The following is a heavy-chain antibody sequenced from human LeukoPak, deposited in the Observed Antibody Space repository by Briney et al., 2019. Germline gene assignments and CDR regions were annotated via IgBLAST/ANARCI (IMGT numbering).Heavy chain of an antibody. D-gene: IGHD3-10*01. CDR3: ARGVVYYSYEMDV. Sequence: GGSLRLSCAASGFNVSKNYMTWVRQAPGRGLEWVSVTYADGYAYYADSVRGRFTVSRDKSKNTLYLQMNSLRAEDTALYYCARGVVYYSYEMDVWGQGTTVTVSS. CDR2: TYADGYA. V-gene: IGHV3-66*01. CDR1: GFNVSKNY. J-gene: IGHJ6*02.